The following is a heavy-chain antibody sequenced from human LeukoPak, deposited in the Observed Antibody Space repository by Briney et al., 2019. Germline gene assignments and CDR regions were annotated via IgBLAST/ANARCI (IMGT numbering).Heavy chain of an antibody. J-gene: IGHJ6*04. Sequence: GGSLRLSCAASGFTFSSYWMSWVRQAPGKGLEWVANIKQDGSEKYYVASVKGRFTISRDNAKNSLYLQMNSLRAEDTAVYYCARHPSDYYCSGSYYLYYYYYYGMDVWGKGTTVTVSS. CDR1: GFTFSSYW. V-gene: IGHV3-7*03. D-gene: IGHD3-10*01. CDR3: ARHPSDYYCSGSYYLYYYYYYGMDV. CDR2: IKQDGSEK.